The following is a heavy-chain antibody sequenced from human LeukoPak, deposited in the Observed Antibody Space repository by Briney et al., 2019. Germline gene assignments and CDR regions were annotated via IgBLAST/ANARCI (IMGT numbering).Heavy chain of an antibody. CDR2: INTNTGNP. D-gene: IGHD5-24*01. CDR1: GYTFTSYA. Sequence: ASVKVSCTASGYTFTSYAMNWVRQAPGQGLEWMGWINTNTGNPTYAQGFTGRFVFSLDTSVSTAYLQISSLKAEDTAVYYCAREARWLGSPLTLMYFDYWGQGTLVTVSS. J-gene: IGHJ4*02. CDR3: AREARWLGSPLTLMYFDY. V-gene: IGHV7-4-1*02.